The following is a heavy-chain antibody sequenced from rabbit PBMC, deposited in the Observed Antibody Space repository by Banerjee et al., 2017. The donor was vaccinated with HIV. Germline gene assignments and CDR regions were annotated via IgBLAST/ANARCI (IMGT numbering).Heavy chain of an antibody. V-gene: IGHV1S8*01. Sequence: VNGRFTISSDNAQSTVDLKMNSLTAADTATYFCAREDVGGSVSLWGPGTLVTVS. D-gene: IGHD1-1*01. CDR3: AREDVGGSVSL. J-gene: IGHJ6*01.